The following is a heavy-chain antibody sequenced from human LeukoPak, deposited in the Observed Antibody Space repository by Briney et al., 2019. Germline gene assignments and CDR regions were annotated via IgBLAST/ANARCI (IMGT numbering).Heavy chain of an antibody. CDR3: ATPPPEYYDFWSGYLQGNYFDY. Sequence: PGGSLRLSXAASGFTFSSYAMSWVRQAPGKGLEWVSAISGSGGSTYYADSVKGRFTISRDNSKNPLYLQMNSLRAEDTAVYYCATPPPEYYDFWSGYLQGNYFDYWGQGTLVTVSS. V-gene: IGHV3-23*01. CDR1: GFTFSSYA. D-gene: IGHD3-3*01. J-gene: IGHJ4*02. CDR2: ISGSGGST.